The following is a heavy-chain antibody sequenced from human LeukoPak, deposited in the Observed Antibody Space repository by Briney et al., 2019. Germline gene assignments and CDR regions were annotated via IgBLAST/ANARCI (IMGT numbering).Heavy chain of an antibody. D-gene: IGHD3-10*01. CDR3: ARVAPHRRLAVSGLVYFDY. J-gene: IGHJ4*02. Sequence: ASVKVSCKASGYTFTSYDINWVRQAPGQGLEWMGWISGYNGNTNYAQKLQGRVTMTTDTSTNTAYMELRSLRSDDTAVYYCARVAPHRRLAVSGLVYFDYWGRGTLVTVSS. V-gene: IGHV1-18*01. CDR2: ISGYNGNT. CDR1: GYTFTSYD.